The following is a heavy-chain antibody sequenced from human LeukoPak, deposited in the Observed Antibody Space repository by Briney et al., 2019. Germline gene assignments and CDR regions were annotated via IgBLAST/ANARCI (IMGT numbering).Heavy chain of an antibody. CDR3: ARDPTAAGKGAWFDP. V-gene: IGHV4-39*02. Sequence: SQTLSLTCTVSGGSISSSGYDWGWIRQPPGKGLECIGRIDYSRSTYYNTSLKSRVSISVDTSKTQSSLKLSSVAAADTAVYYCARDPTAAGKGAWFDPWGQGTLVTVSS. CDR2: IDYSRST. J-gene: IGHJ5*02. CDR1: GGSISSSGYD. D-gene: IGHD6-13*01.